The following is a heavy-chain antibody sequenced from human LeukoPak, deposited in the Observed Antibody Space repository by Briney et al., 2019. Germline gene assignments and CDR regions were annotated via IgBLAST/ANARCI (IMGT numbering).Heavy chain of an antibody. CDR2: ISYDGSNT. J-gene: IGHJ4*02. CDR3: AKDLMRSVVVPAAMVIGGPFDY. D-gene: IGHD2-2*01. V-gene: IGHV3-30*18. Sequence: PGGSLRLSCAASGFTFSSYGMHWVRQAPGKGLEWVAVISYDGSNTYYADSVKGRFTISRDNSKNTLYLQMNSLRAEDTAVYYCAKDLMRSVVVPAAMVIGGPFDYWGQGTLVTVSS. CDR1: GFTFSSYG.